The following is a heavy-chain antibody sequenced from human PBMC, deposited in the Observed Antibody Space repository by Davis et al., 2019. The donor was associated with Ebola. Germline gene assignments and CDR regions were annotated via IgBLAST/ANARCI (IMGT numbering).Heavy chain of an antibody. Sequence: HSQTLSLTCAISGDSVSISSGGYNWIRQSPSRGLEWLGRTYYNSKWYNDYAVYLKSRININPDTSKNQFSLQLSSVTPEDTGLYYCARGWFRGSMDVWGEGTTVTVSS. D-gene: IGHD3-10*01. CDR3: ARGWFRGSMDV. V-gene: IGHV6-1*01. CDR1: GDSVSISSGG. CDR2: TYYNSKWYN. J-gene: IGHJ6*04.